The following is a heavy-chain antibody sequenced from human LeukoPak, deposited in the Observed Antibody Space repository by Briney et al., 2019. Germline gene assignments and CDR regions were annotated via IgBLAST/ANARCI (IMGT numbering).Heavy chain of an antibody. V-gene: IGHV4-34*01. Sequence: SETLSLTCAVYGGSFSGYYWSWIRQPPGKGLEWIGEINHSGSTNYNPSLKSRVTISVDTSKNQLSLKLSSVTAADTAVYYCARGQAWYSSSWHFDYWGQGTLVTVSS. CDR1: GGSFSGYY. D-gene: IGHD6-13*01. CDR3: ARGQAWYSSSWHFDY. J-gene: IGHJ4*02. CDR2: INHSGST.